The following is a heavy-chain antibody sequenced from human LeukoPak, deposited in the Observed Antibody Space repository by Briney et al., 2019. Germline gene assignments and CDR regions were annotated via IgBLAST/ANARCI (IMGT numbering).Heavy chain of an antibody. CDR3: AREGMVATFDY. D-gene: IGHD5-12*01. Sequence: MSGGSLRLSCAASGFTFSSYSMNWVRQAPGKGLEWVSSISSSSSYIYHADSVKGRFTISRDKAKNSLYLQMNSLRAEDTAIYYCAREGMVATFDYWGQGTLVTVSS. J-gene: IGHJ4*02. CDR2: ISSSSSYI. CDR1: GFTFSSYS. V-gene: IGHV3-21*01.